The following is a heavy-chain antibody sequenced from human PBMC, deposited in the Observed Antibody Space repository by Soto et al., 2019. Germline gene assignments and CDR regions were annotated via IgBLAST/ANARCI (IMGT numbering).Heavy chain of an antibody. Sequence: QVQLQESGPGLVKPSQTLSLTCTVSGGSISSGGYYWSWIRQHPGKGLEWIGYIYYSGSTYYNPSLRSRVTISVDTSKNQFSLKLSSVTAADTAVYYCARMLYGDYVIDAFDIWGQGTMVTVSS. V-gene: IGHV4-31*03. J-gene: IGHJ3*02. D-gene: IGHD4-17*01. CDR3: ARMLYGDYVIDAFDI. CDR2: IYYSGST. CDR1: GGSISSGGYY.